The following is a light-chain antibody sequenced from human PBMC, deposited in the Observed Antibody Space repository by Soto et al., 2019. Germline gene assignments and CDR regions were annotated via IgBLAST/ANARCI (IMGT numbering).Light chain of an antibody. CDR3: HQRRQWWT. Sequence: DIVLTQSPGTLSLSPGERATLSCRASQSVDSYLAWYQQKPGQAPRLLIYDASNRATGIPARFSGSGSGTDFTLTISSLEPEDFALYYCHQRRQWWTFGQGTKVDIK. J-gene: IGKJ1*01. CDR1: QSVDSY. CDR2: DAS. V-gene: IGKV3-11*01.